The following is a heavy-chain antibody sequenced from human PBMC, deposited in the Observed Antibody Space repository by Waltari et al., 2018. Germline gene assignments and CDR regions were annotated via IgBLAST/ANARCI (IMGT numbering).Heavy chain of an antibody. CDR3: ARGPELENFDY. CDR2: ISYDGSNK. CDR1: GLTFSSYA. V-gene: IGHV3-30*04. D-gene: IGHD3-10*01. Sequence: QVQLVETGGGVVQPGRSLRLSCAASGLTFSSYAMHWVRQAPGKVLEWVAVISYDGSNKYSADSVKGRFTISRDNSKNTLYLQMNSLRAEDTAVYYCARGPELENFDYWGQGTLVTVSS. J-gene: IGHJ4*02.